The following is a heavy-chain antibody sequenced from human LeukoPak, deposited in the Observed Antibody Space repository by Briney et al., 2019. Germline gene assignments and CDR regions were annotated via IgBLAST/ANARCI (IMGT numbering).Heavy chain of an antibody. V-gene: IGHV3-23*01. Sequence: GGSLRLSCAASGYTFSYYAMSCVRQAPGKGLEWVSGISDNEGSTYYTDSVKGRFTISRDNTKNTVYLQMNNLRPDDTAVYFCARHDSFIPYWGQGTLVTVSS. CDR3: ARHDSFIPY. J-gene: IGHJ4*02. D-gene: IGHD5-18*01. CDR2: ISDNEGST. CDR1: GYTFSYYA.